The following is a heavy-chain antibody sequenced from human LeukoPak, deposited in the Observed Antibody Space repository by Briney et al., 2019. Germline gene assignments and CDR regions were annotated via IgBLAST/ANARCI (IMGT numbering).Heavy chain of an antibody. CDR1: GFSLTNPRMG. CDR2: IFSNDEK. D-gene: IGHD6-19*01. Sequence: SGPTLVKPTETLTLTCTVSGFSLTNPRMGVSWIRQPPGKALEWLAHIFSNDEKSYSTSLKSRLTISKDTSKSQVVLTMTNIDPVDTATYYCARSSKVSTGWYDFDYWGQGTLVTVSS. J-gene: IGHJ4*02. V-gene: IGHV2-26*01. CDR3: ARSSKVSTGWYDFDY.